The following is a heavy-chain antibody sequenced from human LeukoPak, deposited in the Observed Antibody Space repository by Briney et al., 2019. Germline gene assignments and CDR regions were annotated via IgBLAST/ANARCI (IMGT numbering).Heavy chain of an antibody. J-gene: IGHJ5*02. CDR2: FYYSGTS. CDR3: ARGFGSGTSPIDL. CDR1: GGSISDYY. D-gene: IGHD3-10*01. V-gene: IGHV4-59*08. Sequence: SETLSLTCTVSGGSISDYYWSWLRQPPGKGLEWIGYFYYSGTSRYNPSLKSRVTFSADTSENQFSLKLTSVTAADTAVYYCARGFGSGTSPIDLWGQGALVTVSS.